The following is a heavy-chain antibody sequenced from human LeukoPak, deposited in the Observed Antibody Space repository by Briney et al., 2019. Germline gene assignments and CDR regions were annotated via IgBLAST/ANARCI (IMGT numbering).Heavy chain of an antibody. CDR2: IIPIFGTA. V-gene: IGHV1-69*05. J-gene: IGHJ3*02. Sequence: SVKVSCKASGGTFSSYAISWVRQAPGQGLEWMGRIIPIFGTANYAQKFQGRVTITTDESTSTAYMELSSLRSEDTAVYYCARQTGHRGYSYLEAFDIWGQGTMVTVSS. CDR1: GGTFSSYA. D-gene: IGHD5-18*01. CDR3: ARQTGHRGYSYLEAFDI.